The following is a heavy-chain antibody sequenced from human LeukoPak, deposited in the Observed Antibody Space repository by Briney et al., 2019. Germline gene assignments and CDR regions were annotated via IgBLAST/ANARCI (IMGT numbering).Heavy chain of an antibody. Sequence: GGSLRLSCAASGFTFSSYSMNWVRQAPGKGLEWVSYISSSSSTIYYADSVKGRFTISRDNSKNTLYLQMNSLRAEDTAVYYCARGGSYLSAFDIWGQGAMVTVSS. J-gene: IGHJ3*02. CDR2: ISSSSSTI. V-gene: IGHV3-48*01. CDR3: ARGGSYLSAFDI. D-gene: IGHD1-26*01. CDR1: GFTFSSYS.